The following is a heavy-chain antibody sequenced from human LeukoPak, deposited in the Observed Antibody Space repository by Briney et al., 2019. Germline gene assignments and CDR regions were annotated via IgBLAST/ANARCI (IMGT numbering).Heavy chain of an antibody. CDR2: MFYSEST. D-gene: IGHD1-26*01. CDR3: ARGRLGATY. J-gene: IGHJ4*02. Sequence: SETLSLTCSVSGASVSDGNYYWSWIRQPPGKGLEWIGYMFYSESTKYNPSLKSRVTISVDMSKNQFFLNLTSVTAADTAVYYCARGRLGATYWGQGTLVTVSS. CDR1: GASVSDGNYY. V-gene: IGHV4-61*01.